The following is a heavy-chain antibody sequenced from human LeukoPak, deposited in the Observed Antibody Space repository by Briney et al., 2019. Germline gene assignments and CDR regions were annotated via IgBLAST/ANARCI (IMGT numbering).Heavy chain of an antibody. V-gene: IGHV4-34*01. J-gene: IGHJ3*02. CDR2: INHSGST. Sequence: SETLSLTCAVYGGSFSGYYWSWIRQPPGKGLEWIGEINHSGSTNYNPSLKSRVTISVDTSKNQFSLQLNSVTPEDTAVYYCARVYYYDSSGYYKGGAFDIWGQGTMVTVSS. CDR3: ARVYYYDSSGYYKGGAFDI. D-gene: IGHD3-22*01. CDR1: GGSFSGYY.